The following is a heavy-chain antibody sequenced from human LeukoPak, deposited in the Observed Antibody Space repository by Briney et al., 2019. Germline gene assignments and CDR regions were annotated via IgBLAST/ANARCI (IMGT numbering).Heavy chain of an antibody. Sequence: PGRSLRLSCAASGFTFSSYGMHWVRQAPGKGLEWVAVISYDGSNKYYADSVKGRFTISRDNPKDTLYLQMNSLRAEDTAVYYCAKDAVYYYGSGSAGMDVWGQGTTVTVSS. D-gene: IGHD3-10*01. CDR1: GFTFSSYG. CDR2: ISYDGSNK. CDR3: AKDAVYYYGSGSAGMDV. J-gene: IGHJ6*02. V-gene: IGHV3-30*18.